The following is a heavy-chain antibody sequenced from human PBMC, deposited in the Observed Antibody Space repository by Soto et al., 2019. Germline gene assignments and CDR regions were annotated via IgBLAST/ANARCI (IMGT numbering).Heavy chain of an antibody. Sequence: QMQLVESGGGVVQSGTSLRLSCAASGFTFSSYALHWVRQAPGKGLEWVAFISYDAKNKYYADSVKGRFTISRDTSKNTLYLQMNSLRPEDTAVYYCTRESPYGGSYPLGYWGQGTLVTVSS. CDR3: TRESPYGGSYPLGY. V-gene: IGHV3-30*04. J-gene: IGHJ4*02. CDR2: ISYDAKNK. CDR1: GFTFSSYA. D-gene: IGHD1-26*01.